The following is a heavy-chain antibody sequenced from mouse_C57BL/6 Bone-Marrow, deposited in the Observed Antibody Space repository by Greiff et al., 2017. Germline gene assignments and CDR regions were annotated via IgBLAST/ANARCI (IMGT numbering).Heavy chain of an antibody. Sequence: QVQLQQSGAELVKPGASVKISCKASGYAFSSYWMNWVKQRPGTGLEWIGQIYPGDGDTNYNGKFKGKATLTADKSSSTAYMQLSSLTSENSAVYYCARWAAQATLMDYWGQGTSVTVSS. D-gene: IGHD3-2*02. CDR1: GYAFSSYW. CDR2: IYPGDGDT. J-gene: IGHJ4*01. CDR3: ARWAAQATLMDY. V-gene: IGHV1-80*01.